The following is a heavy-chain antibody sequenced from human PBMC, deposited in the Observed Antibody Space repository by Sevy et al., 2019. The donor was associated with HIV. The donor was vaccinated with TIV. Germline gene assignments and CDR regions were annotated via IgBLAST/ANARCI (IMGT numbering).Heavy chain of an antibody. CDR1: GFTFSDFA. V-gene: IGHV3-23*01. CDR2: ISGRGTKT. D-gene: IGHD6-13*01. Sequence: GGSLRLSCAASGFTFSDFAMSWVRQAPGKGLEWVSAISGRGTKTYYSDSVRGRFTISRDNSKNTQYLQMNSLRADDTAVYFCAKGRQLVSGRFGTYFDSWGQGILVTVSS. J-gene: IGHJ4*02. CDR3: AKGRQLVSGRFGTYFDS.